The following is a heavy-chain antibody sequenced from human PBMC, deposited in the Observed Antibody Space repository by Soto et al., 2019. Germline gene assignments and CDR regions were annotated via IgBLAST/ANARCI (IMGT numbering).Heavy chain of an antibody. CDR3: ARARPDIVMVVGETPGYYGMDV. J-gene: IGHJ6*02. CDR1: GFTLSDHY. CDR2: SRDKAQGYST. Sequence: EVQLVESGGGLVQPGGSLRLSCAGSGFTLSDHYIDWVRQAPGKGLEWVGRSRDKAQGYSTAYAASVKGRFTTSRDESKNSVYLQMNSLRVEDTAVYFCARARPDIVMVVGETPGYYGMDVWGQGTTVTVSS. V-gene: IGHV3-72*01. D-gene: IGHD2-15*01.